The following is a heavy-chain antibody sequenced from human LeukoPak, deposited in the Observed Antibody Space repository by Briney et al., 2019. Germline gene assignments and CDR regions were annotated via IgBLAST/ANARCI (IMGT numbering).Heavy chain of an antibody. CDR2: INHSGST. CDR1: GGSFSGYY. V-gene: IGHV4-34*01. D-gene: IGHD6-13*01. CDR3: ARIPGYSSSWYDY. J-gene: IGHJ4*02. Sequence: PSETLSLTCAVYGGSFSGYYWSWIRQPPGKGLEWTGEINHSGSTNYNPSLKSRVTISVDTSKNQFSLKLSSVTAADTAVYYCARIPGYSSSWYDYWGQGTLVTVSS.